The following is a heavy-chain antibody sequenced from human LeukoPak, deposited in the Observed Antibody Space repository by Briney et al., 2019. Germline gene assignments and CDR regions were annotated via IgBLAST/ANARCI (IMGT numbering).Heavy chain of an antibody. D-gene: IGHD3-22*01. CDR3: ASGYFYYYDSSGYPYYFDY. CDR2: ISSSGSTI. J-gene: IGHJ4*02. CDR1: GFTFSDYY. V-gene: IGHV3-11*04. Sequence: GGSLRLSCAASGFTFSDYYMSWIRQAPGKGLEWVSYISSSGSTIYYADSVKGRFTISRDNAKDSLYLQMNSLRDEDTAVYYCASGYFYYYDSSGYPYYFDYWGQGTLVTVSS.